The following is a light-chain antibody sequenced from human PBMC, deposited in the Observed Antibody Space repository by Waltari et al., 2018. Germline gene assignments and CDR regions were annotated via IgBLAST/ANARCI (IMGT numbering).Light chain of an antibody. V-gene: IGKV1-39*01. J-gene: IGKJ1*01. Sequence: DIQMTQSPPSLSASVGDRFTITCRASQTIATYLNWYQQKPGKAPELLLSSASNLQSGVPSRFSGSGSGTEFTLTISSVQPEDFATYYCQQSYSIPPWTFGQGTKVDIK. CDR2: SAS. CDR3: QQSYSIPPWT. CDR1: QTIATY.